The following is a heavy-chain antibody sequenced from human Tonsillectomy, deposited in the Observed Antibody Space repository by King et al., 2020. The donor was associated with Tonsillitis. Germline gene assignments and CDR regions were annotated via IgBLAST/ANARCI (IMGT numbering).Heavy chain of an antibody. V-gene: IGHV5-51*01. D-gene: IGHD6-19*01. CDR2: IYPGDSET. CDR1: GYSFTSYW. Sequence: QLVQSGAEVKKPGESLKISCKGSGYSFTSYWIGWVRQMPGKGLEWMGIIYPGDSETRYSPSFQGQVTISADKSIRTAYLQWTSLKASDTAMYYCARPDSSGWYGFDAFAIWGQGTMVTVSS. J-gene: IGHJ3*02. CDR3: ARPDSSGWYGFDAFAI.